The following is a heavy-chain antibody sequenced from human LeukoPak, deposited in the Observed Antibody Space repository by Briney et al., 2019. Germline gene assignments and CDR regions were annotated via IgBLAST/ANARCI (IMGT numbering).Heavy chain of an antibody. CDR3: ARDQPGRDSGSYYSYFDL. CDR1: GYTFTSYY. J-gene: IGHJ2*01. CDR2: INPSGGST. Sequence: ASVKVSCKASGYTFTSYYMHWVRQAPGQGLEWMGIINPSGGSTSYAQKFQGRVTMTRDTSTSTVYMELSSLRSEDTAVYYCARDQPGRDSGSYYSYFDLWGRGTLVTVSS. D-gene: IGHD3-10*01. V-gene: IGHV1-46*01.